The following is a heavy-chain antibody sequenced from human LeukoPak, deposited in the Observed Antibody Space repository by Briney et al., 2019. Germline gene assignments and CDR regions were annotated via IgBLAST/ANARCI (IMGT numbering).Heavy chain of an antibody. V-gene: IGHV3-30*18. Sequence: PGGSLRLSCAASGFTFSSYGMHWGRQAPGKGLEWVAVISYDGSNTYNADSVKGRFTISRDNSKNTLYLQMNSLRAEDTAVYYCAKPLYSGSYYKVASFDYWGQGTLVTVSS. D-gene: IGHD1-26*01. CDR2: ISYDGSNT. CDR1: GFTFSSYG. CDR3: AKPLYSGSYYKVASFDY. J-gene: IGHJ4*02.